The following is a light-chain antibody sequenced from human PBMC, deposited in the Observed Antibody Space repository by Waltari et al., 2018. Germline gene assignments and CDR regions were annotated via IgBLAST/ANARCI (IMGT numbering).Light chain of an antibody. V-gene: IGLV2-14*01. J-gene: IGLJ1*01. CDR2: DVS. CDR1: SSDIGGYKY. CDR3: SSYTSSSSRV. Sequence: QSALTQPASVSGSPGQSITISCTGTSSDIGGYKYLCWYQQHPGKAPKLMIYDVSKRPSGVSNRFSGSKSGNTVSLTISGLQTVDEADYYCSSYTSSSSRVFGTGTKVTVL.